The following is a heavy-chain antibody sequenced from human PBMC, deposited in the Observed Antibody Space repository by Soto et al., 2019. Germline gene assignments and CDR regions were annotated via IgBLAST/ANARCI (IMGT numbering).Heavy chain of an antibody. CDR1: GGTFSSYA. CDR3: ARGRIVVVPAATHYYYYGMDV. J-gene: IGHJ6*02. V-gene: IGHV1-69*01. Sequence: QVQLVQSGAEVKKPGSSVKVSCKASGGTFSSYAISWVRQAPGQGLEWMGGIIPIFGTANYAQKFQGRVTMTADESTSTAYMELSSLRSEDTAVYYCARGRIVVVPAATHYYYYGMDVWGQGTTVTVSS. D-gene: IGHD2-2*01. CDR2: IIPIFGTA.